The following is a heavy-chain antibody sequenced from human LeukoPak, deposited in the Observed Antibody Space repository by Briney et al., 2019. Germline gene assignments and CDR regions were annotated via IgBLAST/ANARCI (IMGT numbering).Heavy chain of an antibody. CDR3: ARRVLTTRWFDP. D-gene: IGHD3-22*01. J-gene: IGHJ5*02. CDR1: GGSISSYY. V-gene: IGHV4-34*01. Sequence: PSETLSLTCTVSGGSISSYYWSWIRQPPGKGLERIGEINHSGSTNYNPSLKSRVTISVDTSKNQFSLKLSSVTAADTAVYYCARRVLTTRWFDPWGQGTLVTVSS. CDR2: INHSGST.